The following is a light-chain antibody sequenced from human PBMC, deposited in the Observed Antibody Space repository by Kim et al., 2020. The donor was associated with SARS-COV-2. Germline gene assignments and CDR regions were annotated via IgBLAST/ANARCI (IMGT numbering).Light chain of an antibody. CDR3: QQYDNSLYT. CDR2: ATS. J-gene: IGKJ2*01. V-gene: IGKV3-20*01. Sequence: LSPGESVPLSCRATQSVSSTNLAWYHQRPGQAPRLLIYATSTRAKGIPDRFSGSGSGTDFTLTISRLEPEDFAVYYCQQYDNSLYTFGQGTKLEI. CDR1: QSVSSTN.